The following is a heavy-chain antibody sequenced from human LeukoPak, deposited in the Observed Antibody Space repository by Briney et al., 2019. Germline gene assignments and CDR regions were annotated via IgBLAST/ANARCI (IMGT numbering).Heavy chain of an antibody. D-gene: IGHD6-6*01. CDR2: ISYDGSNK. J-gene: IGHJ4*02. Sequence: GGSLRLSCAASGFTFSTYGMHWVRQAPGKGLEWVSFISYDGSNKYYADSVKGRFTISRDNSKNTLYLQMNSLRAEDTAVDYCAKDLCSSSSSFDYWGQGTLVTVYS. V-gene: IGHV3-30*18. CDR1: GFTFSTYG. CDR3: AKDLCSSSSSFDY.